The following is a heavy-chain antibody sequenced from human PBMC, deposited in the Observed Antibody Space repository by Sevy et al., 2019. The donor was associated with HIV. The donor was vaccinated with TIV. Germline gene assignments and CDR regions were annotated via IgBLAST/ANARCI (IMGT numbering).Heavy chain of an antibody. J-gene: IGHJ4*02. CDR2: IYYSGST. V-gene: IGHV4-39*01. CDR1: GGSISSSTYY. D-gene: IGHD1-1*01. Sequence: SETLSLTCTVSGGSISSSTYYWGWIRQPPGKGLEWLGSIYYSGSTYLNPSLKSRLTISVDTSKKEFSLRLSSVTAAETAVYYCVTHNWNGDFLDYWGQGTLVTVSS. CDR3: VTHNWNGDFLDY.